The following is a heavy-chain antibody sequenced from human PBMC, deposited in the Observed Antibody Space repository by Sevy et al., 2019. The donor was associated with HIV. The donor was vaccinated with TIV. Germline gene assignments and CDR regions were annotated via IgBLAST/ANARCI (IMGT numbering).Heavy chain of an antibody. J-gene: IGHJ4*02. CDR2: IKEDDTVK. V-gene: IGHV3-7*04. Sequence: QLGGSLRLSCAASGFSLETYWMNWVRQAPGKPLEWVANIKEDDTVKYYVDSVKGRFTIFRDNGRNLVYLVMNNLRVEDTALYYCVRAIQSEGSFWGQGTLVTVSS. CDR1: GFSLETYW. CDR3: VRAIQSEGSF. D-gene: IGHD2-2*02.